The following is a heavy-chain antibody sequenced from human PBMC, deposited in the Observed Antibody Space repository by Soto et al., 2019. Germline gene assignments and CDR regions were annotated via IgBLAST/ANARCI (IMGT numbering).Heavy chain of an antibody. J-gene: IGHJ5*02. CDR2: IYPGDSDT. Sequence: GGSLKISCKGSGYSFTSYWIGWVRQMPGKGLEWMGIIYPGDSDTRYSPSFQGQVTISADKSISTAYLQWSSLKASDTAMYYCARQLGIAAALPWFDPWGQGTLVTVSS. CDR3: ARQLGIAAALPWFDP. D-gene: IGHD6-13*01. V-gene: IGHV5-51*01. CDR1: GYSFTSYW.